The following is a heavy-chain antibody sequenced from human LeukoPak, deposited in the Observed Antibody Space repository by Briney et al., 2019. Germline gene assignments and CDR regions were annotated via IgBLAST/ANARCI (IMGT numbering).Heavy chain of an antibody. V-gene: IGHV4-31*03. Sequence: SQTLSLTCTVSGVSISSGGYFWSWIRQHPGKGLEWIGYIYYSGSTYYKPSLKSRVTISVDTSKNQFSLKLSSVTAADTAMYYCARTCSSISCSYYYGTDVWGQGTTVTVSS. CDR2: IYYSGST. D-gene: IGHD2-2*01. J-gene: IGHJ6*02. CDR1: GVSISSGGYF. CDR3: ARTCSSISCSYYYGTDV.